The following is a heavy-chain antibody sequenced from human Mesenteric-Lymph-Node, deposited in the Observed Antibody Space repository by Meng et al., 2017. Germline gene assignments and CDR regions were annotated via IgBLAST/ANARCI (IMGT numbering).Heavy chain of an antibody. Sequence: QVQLQESGPGLVKPSGTLSLTCDVSGGSIRNDQWWSWVRQAPGKGLEWIGYIYYSGSTYYNPSLRSRITISVDTSKNQFSLRLRSVTAADTAVYYYARVGWRKWSFDLWGRGTLVTVSS. V-gene: IGHV4-30-4*01. J-gene: IGHJ2*01. CDR2: IYYSGST. CDR1: GGSIRNDQW. D-gene: IGHD2-15*01. CDR3: ARVGWRKWSFDL.